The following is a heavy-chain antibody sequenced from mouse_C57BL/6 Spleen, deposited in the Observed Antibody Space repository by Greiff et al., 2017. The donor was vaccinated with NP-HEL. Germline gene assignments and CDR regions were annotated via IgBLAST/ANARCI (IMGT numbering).Heavy chain of an antibody. CDR3: ARRAITTVVADY. V-gene: IGHV1-69*01. J-gene: IGHJ4*01. Sequence: QVQLQQPGAELVMPGASVKLSCKASGYTFTSYWMHWVKQRPGQGLEWIGEIDPSDSYTNYNQKFKGKATLTVDTSSSTAYMQLSSLTSEDSAVYYCARRAITTVVADYWGQGTSVTVSS. D-gene: IGHD1-1*01. CDR2: IDPSDSYT. CDR1: GYTFTSYW.